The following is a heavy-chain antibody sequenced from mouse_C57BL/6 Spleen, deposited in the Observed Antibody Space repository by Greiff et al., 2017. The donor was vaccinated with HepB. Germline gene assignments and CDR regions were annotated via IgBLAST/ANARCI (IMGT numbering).Heavy chain of an antibody. CDR3: ARPHNWDWYFDV. Sequence: VQLQQSGPELVKPGASVKISCKASGYSFTDYNMNWVKQSNGKSLEWIGVINPNYGTTSYNQKFKDKATLTADKSSSTAYMQLSSLTYEDSAVYYCARPHNWDWYFDVWGTGTTVTVSS. CDR2: INPNYGTT. V-gene: IGHV1-39*01. J-gene: IGHJ1*03. D-gene: IGHD4-1*02. CDR1: GYSFTDYN.